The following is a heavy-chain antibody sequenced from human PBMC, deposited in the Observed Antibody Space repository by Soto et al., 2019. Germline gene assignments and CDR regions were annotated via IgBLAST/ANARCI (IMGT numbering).Heavy chain of an antibody. Sequence: ASVKVSCKAPGDTFTSYYLNWVRQAPGQGLEWMGVINPNGGSTKYAQKFQGRITMTRDTSRSTVYMELSSLRSEDTAVYYCARSSGGNFGIIIEGSNWFDPWGQGTLVTVSS. CDR3: ARSSGGNFGIIIEGSNWFDP. V-gene: IGHV1-46*01. J-gene: IGHJ5*02. CDR1: GDTFTSYY. D-gene: IGHD3-3*01. CDR2: INPNGGST.